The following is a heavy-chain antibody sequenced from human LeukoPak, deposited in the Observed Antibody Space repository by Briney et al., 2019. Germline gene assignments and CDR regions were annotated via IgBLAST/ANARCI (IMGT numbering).Heavy chain of an antibody. CDR2: IYYSGST. CDR3: ARWFYYDSSGYYYDRAFDI. V-gene: IGHV4-59*08. D-gene: IGHD3-22*01. CDR1: GGSISSYY. Sequence: PSETLSLTCTVSGGSISSYYWSWIRQPPGKGLEWIGYIYYSGSTNYNPSLKSRVTISVDTSKNQFSLKLSSVTAADTAAYYCARWFYYDSSGYYYDRAFDIWGQGTMVTVSS. J-gene: IGHJ3*02.